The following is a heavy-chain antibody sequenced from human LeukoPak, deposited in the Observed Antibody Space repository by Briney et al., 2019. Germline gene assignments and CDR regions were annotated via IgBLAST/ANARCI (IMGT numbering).Heavy chain of an antibody. V-gene: IGHV3-7*01. CDR2: IKEDGSET. CDR1: GFTFSTYW. CDR3: ARDILRLGESFDC. J-gene: IGHJ4*02. Sequence: PGGSLRLSCAASGFTFSTYWMSWVRQAPGKGREWVANIKEDGSETYYVDSVKGRFTISRDNAKKSLYLQMNRLRAEDTAVYYCARDILRLGESFDCWGQGTLVTVSS. D-gene: IGHD3-16*01.